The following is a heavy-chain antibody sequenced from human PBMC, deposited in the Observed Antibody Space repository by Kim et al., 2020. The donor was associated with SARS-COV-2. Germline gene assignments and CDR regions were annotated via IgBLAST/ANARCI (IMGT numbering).Heavy chain of an antibody. D-gene: IGHD3-10*01. CDR2: ISAYNGNT. CDR3: ARGFGELLFPGGFDY. V-gene: IGHV1-18*04. Sequence: ASVKVSCKASGYTFTSYGISWVRQAPGQGLEWMGWISAYNGNTNYAQKLQGRVTMTTDTSTSTAYMELRSLRSDDTAVYYCARGFGELLFPGGFDYWGQGTLVTVSS. CDR1: GYTFTSYG. J-gene: IGHJ4*02.